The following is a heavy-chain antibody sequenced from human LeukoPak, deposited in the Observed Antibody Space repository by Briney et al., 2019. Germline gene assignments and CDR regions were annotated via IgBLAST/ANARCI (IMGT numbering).Heavy chain of an antibody. CDR3: ARGPGYSGYDTFGY. CDR2: IKQDGSEK. D-gene: IGHD5-12*01. V-gene: IGHV3-7*03. J-gene: IGHJ4*02. Sequence: PGGSLRLSCAASGFTFSSYWMSWVRQAPGKGLEWVANIKQDGSEKYYVDSVKGRFTISRDNAKNSLYLQMNSLRAEDTAVYYCARGPGYSGYDTFGYWGQGTLVTVSS. CDR1: GFTFSSYW.